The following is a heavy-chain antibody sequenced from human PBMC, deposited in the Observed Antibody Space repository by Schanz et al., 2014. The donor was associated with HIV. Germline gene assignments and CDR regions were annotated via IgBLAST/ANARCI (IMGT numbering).Heavy chain of an antibody. Sequence: QVHLVQSGAEVKKPGASVKVSCKASGGTFSSYAISWVRQAPGQGLEWMGGFIPIFGTTNYAQKFQGRVTITADESTSTTYLELSSLRSEDTAVYYCASQYSNYDSSRRYHWYFDLWGRGTLVTVSS. D-gene: IGHD4-4*01. CDR3: ASQYSNYDSSRRYHWYFDL. CDR1: GGTFSSYA. J-gene: IGHJ2*01. V-gene: IGHV1-69*01. CDR2: FIPIFGTT.